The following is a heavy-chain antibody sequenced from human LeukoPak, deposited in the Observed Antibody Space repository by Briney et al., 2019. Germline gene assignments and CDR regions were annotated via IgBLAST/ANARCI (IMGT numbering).Heavy chain of an antibody. CDR2: IKQDGSEK. Sequence: GGSLRLSCVASGFTFSSYWMTWLRQAPGRGLEWVANIKQDGSEKYYVGSVEGRFTISRDNAKNSLYLQMNSLRAEDTAVYYCARDDYYDRSGYRPDLFDYWGQGALVTVSS. D-gene: IGHD3-22*01. CDR1: GFTFSSYW. V-gene: IGHV3-7*01. CDR3: ARDDYYDRSGYRPDLFDY. J-gene: IGHJ4*02.